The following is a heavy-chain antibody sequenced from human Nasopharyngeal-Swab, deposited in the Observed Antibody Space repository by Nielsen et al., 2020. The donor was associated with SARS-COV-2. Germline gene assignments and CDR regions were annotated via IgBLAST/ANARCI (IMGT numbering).Heavy chain of an antibody. J-gene: IGHJ3*02. CDR2: ISSSSSTI. Sequence: GGSLRLSCAASGFTFSSYSMNWVRQAPGKGLEWVSYISSSSSTIYYADSVKGRFTISRDNAENSLYLQMNSLRAEDTAVYYCARDFTAIFGVVGDAFDIWGQGTMVTVSS. D-gene: IGHD3-3*01. V-gene: IGHV3-48*04. CDR1: GFTFSSYS. CDR3: ARDFTAIFGVVGDAFDI.